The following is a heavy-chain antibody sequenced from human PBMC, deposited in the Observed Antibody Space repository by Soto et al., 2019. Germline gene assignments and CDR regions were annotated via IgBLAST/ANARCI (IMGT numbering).Heavy chain of an antibody. CDR3: ARDLGLMVYDGAFDI. CDR2: INPNSGGT. CDR1: GYTFTGYY. V-gene: IGHV1-2*04. D-gene: IGHD2-8*01. J-gene: IGHJ3*02. Sequence: ASVKVSCKASGYTFTGYYMHWVRQAPGQGLEWMGWINPNSGGTNYAQKFQGWVTMTRDTSISTAYMELSRLRSDDTAVYYCARDLGLMVYDGAFDIWGQGTMVTVSS.